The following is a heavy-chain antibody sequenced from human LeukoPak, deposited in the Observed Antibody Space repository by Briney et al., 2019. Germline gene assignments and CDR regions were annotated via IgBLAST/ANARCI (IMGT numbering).Heavy chain of an antibody. CDR1: GFTFSNYW. D-gene: IGHD6-19*01. CDR3: ARRHSSGWFDY. Sequence: GGSLRLSCAASGFTFSNYWMSWVRQAPGKGLEWVAHIKQDGTEKYYVDSVKGRFTISRDNAKNSLFLQMNSLRAEDTAVYYCARRHSSGWFDYWGQGTLVTVSS. V-gene: IGHV3-7*01. CDR2: IKQDGTEK. J-gene: IGHJ4*02.